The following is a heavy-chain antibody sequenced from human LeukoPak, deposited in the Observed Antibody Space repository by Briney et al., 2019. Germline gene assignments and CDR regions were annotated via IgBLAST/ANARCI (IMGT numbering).Heavy chain of an antibody. CDR1: GGSISSSSYY. D-gene: IGHD1-26*01. J-gene: IGHJ4*02. Sequence: SETLSLTCTVSGGSISSSSYYWGWIRQPPGKGLEYIGGIHYSGTPYYNPSLKSRLTISVDTSKNQFSLKLSSVTAADTAVYYCARLAVGAPFDYWGQGTLVTVSS. V-gene: IGHV4-39*01. CDR2: IHYSGTP. CDR3: ARLAVGAPFDY.